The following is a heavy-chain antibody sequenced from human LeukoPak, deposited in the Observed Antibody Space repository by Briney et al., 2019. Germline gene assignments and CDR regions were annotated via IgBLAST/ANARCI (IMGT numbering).Heavy chain of an antibody. CDR2: ISSSSSYI. Sequence: GGSLRLSCAASGFTFSSYSMNWVRQAPGKGLEWVSSISSSSSYIYYADSVKGRFTISRGNAKNSLYLQMNSLRAEDTAVYYCARDRDRVVITPFDYWGQGTLVTVSS. CDR1: GFTFSSYS. D-gene: IGHD3-22*01. CDR3: ARDRDRVVITPFDY. J-gene: IGHJ4*02. V-gene: IGHV3-21*01.